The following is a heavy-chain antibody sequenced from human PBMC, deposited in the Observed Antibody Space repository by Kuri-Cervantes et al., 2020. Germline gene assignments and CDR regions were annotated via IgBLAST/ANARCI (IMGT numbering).Heavy chain of an antibody. J-gene: IGHJ4*02. D-gene: IGHD4-17*01. CDR1: GFTFSSYW. CDR3: ARDLGYGDYVSLGY. V-gene: IGHV3-7*01. CDR2: IKQDGSEK. Sequence: GGSLRLSCAASGFTFSSYWMSWVRQAPGKGLEWVANIKQDGSEKYYVDSVKGRFTISRDNAKNSLYLQMNSLRAEDTAVYYCARDLGYGDYVSLGYWGQGTLVTVSS.